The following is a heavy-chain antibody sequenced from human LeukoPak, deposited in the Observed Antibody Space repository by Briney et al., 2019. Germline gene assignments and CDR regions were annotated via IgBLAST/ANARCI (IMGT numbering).Heavy chain of an antibody. J-gene: IGHJ6*03. CDR2: IYTSGST. V-gene: IGHV4-4*07. CDR3: AGGNQLLYGDYYYYMDV. Sequence: SETLSLTCTVSGGSISSYYWSWIRQPAGKGLEWIGRIYTSGSTNYNPSIKSRVTMSVDTSKNQFSLKLSSVTAADTAVYYCAGGNQLLYGDYYYYMDVWGKGTTVTVSS. D-gene: IGHD2-2*02. CDR1: GGSISSYY.